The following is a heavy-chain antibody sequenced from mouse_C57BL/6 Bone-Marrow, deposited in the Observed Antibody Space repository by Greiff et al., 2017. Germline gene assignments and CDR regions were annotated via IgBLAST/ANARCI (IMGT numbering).Heavy chain of an antibody. J-gene: IGHJ2*01. CDR1: GYAFSSYW. CDR2: IYPGDGDT. V-gene: IGHV1-80*01. D-gene: IGHD1-1*01. CDR3: AREIDYYCGSRGY. Sequence: QVQLKESGAELVKPGASVKISCKASGYAFSSYWMNWVKQRPGKGLEWIGQIYPGDGDTNYNGKFKGKATLTADKSSSTAYMQLSSLTSEDSAVYYCAREIDYYCGSRGYWGQGTTLTVSS.